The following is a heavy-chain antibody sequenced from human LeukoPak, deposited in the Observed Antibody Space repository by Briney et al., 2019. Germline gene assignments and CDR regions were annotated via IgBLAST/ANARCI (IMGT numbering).Heavy chain of an antibody. CDR1: GYTFTSFG. Sequence: ASVKLSCKASGYTFTSFGISWVRQATGQGLEWVGWMNPNSGNTGYAQKFQGRVTMTRNTSISTAYMELSSLRSEDTAVYYCATYTVGATTPLDYWGQGTLVTVSS. J-gene: IGHJ4*02. D-gene: IGHD1-26*01. V-gene: IGHV1-8*02. CDR3: ATYTVGATTPLDY. CDR2: MNPNSGNT.